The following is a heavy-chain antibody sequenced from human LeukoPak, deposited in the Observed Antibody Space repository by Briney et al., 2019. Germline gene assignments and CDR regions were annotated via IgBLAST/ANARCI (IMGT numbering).Heavy chain of an antibody. CDR1: GLTFSDHY. CDR2: TRKKTNSYTT. D-gene: IGHD2-15*01. Sequence: GGSLRLSCAASGLTFSDHYMDWVRQAPGKGLEWVGRTRKKTNSYTTEYAASVKGRFSISRDDLKNSLYLQMNSLKIEDTAVYYCARIAKGVGVDYWGQGTLVTVSS. J-gene: IGHJ4*02. V-gene: IGHV3-72*01. CDR3: ARIAKGVGVDY.